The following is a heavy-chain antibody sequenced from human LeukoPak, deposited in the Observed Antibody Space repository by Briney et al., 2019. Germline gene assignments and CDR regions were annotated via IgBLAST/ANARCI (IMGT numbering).Heavy chain of an antibody. Sequence: PSETLSLTCDVSGDSIRSYYWSWIRQPPGKGLEWIGYIYYSGSTNYNPSLKSRVTISVDTSKNQFSLKLSSVTAADTAVYYCARNDYARDDAFDIWGQGTMVTVSS. D-gene: IGHD3-16*01. CDR1: GDSIRSYY. J-gene: IGHJ3*02. CDR3: ARNDYARDDAFDI. V-gene: IGHV4-59*01. CDR2: IYYSGST.